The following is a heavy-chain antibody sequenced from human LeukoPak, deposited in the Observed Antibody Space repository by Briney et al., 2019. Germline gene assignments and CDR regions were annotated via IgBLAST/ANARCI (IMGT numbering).Heavy chain of an antibody. J-gene: IGHJ4*02. CDR2: ISWNSRTI. CDR3: AKASTVTTLGYFFDY. Sequence: GGSLRLSCAASGFTFEDYAMHWVRQGPGKGLEWVSGISWNSRTIDYADSVKGRFTISRDNRKKSLYLQMNSLRPEDTALYYCAKASTVTTLGYFFDYWGQGTRVTVSS. V-gene: IGHV3-9*01. CDR1: GFTFEDYA. D-gene: IGHD4-17*01.